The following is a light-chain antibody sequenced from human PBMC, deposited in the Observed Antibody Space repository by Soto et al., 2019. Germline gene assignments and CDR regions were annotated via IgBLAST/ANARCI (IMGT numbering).Light chain of an antibody. CDR2: TNH. V-gene: IGLV1-44*01. CDR3: AAWDDSLNAVV. J-gene: IGLJ2*01. CDR1: AYNLGGNP. Sequence: QFVLTQPPSVSGTPGQKVSISCSRSAYNLGGNPVNWYQHLPGAAPKLLIYTNHQRPSGVPDRFSGSKSGTSASLAISGLRSEDEANFYCAAWDDSLNAVVFGGGTKLTVL.